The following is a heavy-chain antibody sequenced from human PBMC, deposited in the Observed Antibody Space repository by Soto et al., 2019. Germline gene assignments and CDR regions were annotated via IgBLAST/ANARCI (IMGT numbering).Heavy chain of an antibody. J-gene: IGHJ5*02. CDR2: IYYSGST. V-gene: IGHV4-61*01. D-gene: IGHD5-18*01. Sequence: QVQLQESGPGLVKPSETLSLTCTVSGGSVSSGSYYWSWIRQPPGKGLEWIGYIYYSGSTNYNPSLKSRVTISVDTSKNQFSLKLSSVTAADTAVYYCGREGSYGYVNWFDPWGQGTLVTVSS. CDR3: GREGSYGYVNWFDP. CDR1: GGSVSSGSYY.